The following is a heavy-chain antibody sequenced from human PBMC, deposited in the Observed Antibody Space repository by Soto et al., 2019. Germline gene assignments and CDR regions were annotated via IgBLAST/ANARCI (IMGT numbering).Heavy chain of an antibody. CDR3: ARDFYYDSSGYQETEGPTPTT. D-gene: IGHD3-22*01. Sequence: PGGSLRLSCAASGFTFSSYWMSWVRQAPGKGLEWVANIKQDGSEKYYVDSVKGRFTISRDNAKNSLYLQMNSLRAEDTAVYYCARDFYYDSSGYQETEGPTPTTGGQGTLVTVSS. CDR2: IKQDGSEK. V-gene: IGHV3-7*05. CDR1: GFTFSSYW. J-gene: IGHJ4*02.